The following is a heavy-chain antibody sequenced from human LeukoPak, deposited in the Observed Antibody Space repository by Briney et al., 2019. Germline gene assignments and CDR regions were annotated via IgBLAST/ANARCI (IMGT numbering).Heavy chain of an antibody. V-gene: IGHV3-73*01. CDR2: IRSKADSYAT. J-gene: IGHJ4*02. CDR3: ATFPSGSWSAY. CDR1: GFTFSDSG. D-gene: IGHD1-26*01. Sequence: GGSLRLSCAASGFTFSDSGMHWVRQASGKGLEWGGQIRSKADSYATVYAASVKGRFTITRDDSENTAYLQMTSLKTEDTAVYYCATFPSGSWSAYWGQGTLVTVSS.